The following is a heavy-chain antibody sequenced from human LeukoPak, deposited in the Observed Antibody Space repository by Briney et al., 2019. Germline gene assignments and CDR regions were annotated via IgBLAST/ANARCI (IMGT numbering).Heavy chain of an antibody. V-gene: IGHV3-7*01. D-gene: IGHD1-26*01. J-gene: IGHJ4*02. Sequence: GGSLRLSCAASGFTFSNYWMSWVRQAPGKGLEWVAIIKQDGSEQYYVDSVKGRFTISRDNAENSLYLQMNGLRAEDTAVYYCARDASSIVGPRFDYWGQGTLVTVSS. CDR3: ARDASSIVGPRFDY. CDR2: IKQDGSEQ. CDR1: GFTFSNYW.